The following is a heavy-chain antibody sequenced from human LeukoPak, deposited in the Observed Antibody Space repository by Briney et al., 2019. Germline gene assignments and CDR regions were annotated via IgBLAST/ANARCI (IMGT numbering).Heavy chain of an antibody. CDR3: ARDRVAAAGFNYFDY. CDR2: IWYDGSNK. CDR1: GFTFSSYG. D-gene: IGHD6-13*01. Sequence: GGSLRLSCAASGFTFSSYGVHWVRQAPGKGLEWVAVIWYDGSNKYYADSVKGRFTISRDNSKNTLYLQMNSLRAEDTAVYYCARDRVAAAGFNYFDYWGQGTLVTVSS. J-gene: IGHJ4*02. V-gene: IGHV3-33*01.